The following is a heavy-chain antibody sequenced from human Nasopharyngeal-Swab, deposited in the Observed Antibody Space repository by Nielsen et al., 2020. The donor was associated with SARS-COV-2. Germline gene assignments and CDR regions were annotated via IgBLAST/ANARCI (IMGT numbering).Heavy chain of an antibody. V-gene: IGHV4-39*07. CDR3: ARDRSSWYPYYFDY. Sequence: WIRQPPGKGLEWIGSIYYSGSTYYNPSLKSRVTISVDTSKNQFSLKLSSVTAADTAVYYCARDRSSWYPYYFDYWGQGTLVTV. J-gene: IGHJ4*02. CDR2: IYYSGST. D-gene: IGHD6-13*01.